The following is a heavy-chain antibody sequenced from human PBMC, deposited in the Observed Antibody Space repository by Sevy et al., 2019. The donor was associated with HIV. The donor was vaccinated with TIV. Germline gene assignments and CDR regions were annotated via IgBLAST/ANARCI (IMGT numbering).Heavy chain of an antibody. J-gene: IGHJ6*02. CDR1: GGSIRSSHW. CDR2: IYYSGSR. V-gene: IGHV4-4*02. Sequence: SETRSLTCAVSGGSIRSSHWWSWVRQSPGKGLEWIGEIYYSGSRNYNPSLKSRLTISVDTSNNLFSLRLSSVTAADTAVYYCAREEYFYGSGTYGYGMDVWGQGTTVTVSS. CDR3: AREEYFYGSGTYGYGMDV. D-gene: IGHD3-10*01.